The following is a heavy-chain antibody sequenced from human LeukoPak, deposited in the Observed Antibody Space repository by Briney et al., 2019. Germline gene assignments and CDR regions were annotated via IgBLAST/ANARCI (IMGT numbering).Heavy chain of an antibody. V-gene: IGHV4-34*01. Sequence: PSETLSLTCAVYGGFFSGYYWSWIRQPAGKELEWIGEINHSGSNNYNPSLKSRVTISVDTSKNQFSLKLSSVTAADTAVYYCARGQQLPMRYYYYMDVWGKGTTVTLSS. J-gene: IGHJ6*03. CDR3: ARGQQLPMRYYYYMDV. CDR1: GGFFSGYY. CDR2: INHSGSN. D-gene: IGHD6-13*01.